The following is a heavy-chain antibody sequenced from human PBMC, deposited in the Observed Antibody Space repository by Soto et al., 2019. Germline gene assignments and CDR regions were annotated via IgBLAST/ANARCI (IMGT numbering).Heavy chain of an antibody. CDR1: GYKFTNFG. CDR3: ARAEYYYDSSGYYLLFYFDH. D-gene: IGHD3-22*01. V-gene: IGHV1-18*01. Sequence: QVQLVQSGPEVKNPGASVKVSCKASGYKFTNFGIAWIRQAPGQGLEWMGRISVYNGDTTFAQNFQDRVTLTTDTSTSTAYMELRSLRSDDTAVYYCARAEYYYDSSGYYLLFYFDHWGQGTLVTVSS. J-gene: IGHJ4*02. CDR2: ISVYNGDT.